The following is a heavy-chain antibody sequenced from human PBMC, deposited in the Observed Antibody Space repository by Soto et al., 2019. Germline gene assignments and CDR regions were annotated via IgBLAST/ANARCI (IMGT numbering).Heavy chain of an antibody. D-gene: IGHD3-22*01. CDR3: ARDWPYYYDSSGYYHDAFDI. J-gene: IGHJ3*02. Sequence: QVQLQESGPGLVKPSGTLSLTCAVSGGSISSSNWWSWVRQPPGKGLEWIGEIYHSGSTNYNPSLQSRVTISVDKSKNQFSLKLSSVTAADTAVYYCARDWPYYYDSSGYYHDAFDIWGQGTMVTVSS. CDR2: IYHSGST. V-gene: IGHV4-4*02. CDR1: GGSISSSNW.